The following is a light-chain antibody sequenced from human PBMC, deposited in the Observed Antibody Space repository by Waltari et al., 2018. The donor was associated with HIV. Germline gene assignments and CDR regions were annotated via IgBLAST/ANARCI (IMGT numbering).Light chain of an antibody. CDR2: GGS. V-gene: IGKV3-20*01. Sequence: EIVLTQSPGTLSLSPGERATLSCRASQSVSSTYLAWYQQKPGQAPRLFIYGGSNRATGIPDRFSGSGSGTDFTLTISRLEPEDFAVYYCQQYGSSPLYTFGQGTKLEIK. CDR3: QQYGSSPLYT. CDR1: QSVSSTY. J-gene: IGKJ2*01.